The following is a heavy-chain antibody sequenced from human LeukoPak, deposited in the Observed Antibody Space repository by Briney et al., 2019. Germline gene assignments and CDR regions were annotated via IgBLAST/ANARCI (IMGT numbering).Heavy chain of an antibody. CDR2: INHSGST. V-gene: IGHV4-34*01. J-gene: IGHJ4*02. CDR3: ARTASSGGSCYYFDY. D-gene: IGHD2-15*01. Sequence: KPSETLSLTCAVYGGSFSGYYWSWIRQPPGKGLVWIGEINHSGSTNYNPSLKSRVTISVDTSKNQFSLKLSSVTAADTAVYYCARTASSGGSCYYFDYWGQGTLVTVSS. CDR1: GGSFSGYY.